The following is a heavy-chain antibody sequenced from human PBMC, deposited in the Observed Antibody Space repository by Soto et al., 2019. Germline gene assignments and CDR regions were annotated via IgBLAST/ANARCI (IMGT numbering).Heavy chain of an antibody. CDR3: AKEYDSTGGYFDY. CDR1: GFTFSSYG. V-gene: IGHV3-30*18. Sequence: QVQLVESGGGVVQPGRSLRLSCAASGFTFSSYGMHWVRQAPGKGLEWVAVISYDGSNKYYADSVKGRFTISRDNSKKPLYLQMNSLRAEDTAVYYCAKEYDSTGGYFDYWGQGTLVTVSS. CDR2: ISYDGSNK. D-gene: IGHD2-15*01. J-gene: IGHJ4*02.